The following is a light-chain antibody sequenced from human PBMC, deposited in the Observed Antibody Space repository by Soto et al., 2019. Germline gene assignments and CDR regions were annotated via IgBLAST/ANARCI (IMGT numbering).Light chain of an antibody. CDR1: SSNIGSKT. J-gene: IGLJ1*01. Sequence: QSALTQPPSASGTPGQRDTISCSGSSSNIGSKTVNWYQQLPGTVPKLLIYNSYQRPSGVPDRFSGSKSGTSASLAISGLQSEDEADYYCAAWDASLNGYVFGAGTKVTVL. V-gene: IGLV1-44*01. CDR2: NSY. CDR3: AAWDASLNGYV.